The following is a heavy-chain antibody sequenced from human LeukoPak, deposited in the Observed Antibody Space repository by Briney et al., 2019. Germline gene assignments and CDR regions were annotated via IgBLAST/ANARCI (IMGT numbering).Heavy chain of an antibody. CDR3: AKDYVGATTD. Sequence: GGSLRLSCAASGFTFSSYGMHWVRQAPGKGLEWVAVISYDGSNKYYADSVKGRFTISRDNSKNTLYLQMNSLRAEDTAVYYCAKDYVGATTDWGQGTLVTVSS. CDR2: ISYDGSNK. V-gene: IGHV3-30*18. D-gene: IGHD1-26*01. J-gene: IGHJ1*01. CDR1: GFTFSSYG.